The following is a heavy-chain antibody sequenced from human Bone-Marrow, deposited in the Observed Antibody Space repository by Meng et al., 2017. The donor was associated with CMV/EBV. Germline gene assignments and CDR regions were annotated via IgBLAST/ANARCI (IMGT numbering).Heavy chain of an antibody. V-gene: IGHV1-2*06. D-gene: IGHD7-27*01. CDR3: ARANNWGPDY. CDR2: IHPHRGDT. CDR1: GYTFTGYY. Sequence: ASVKVSCKASGYTFTGYYMHWVRQAPGQGLEWMRRIHPHRGDTNYAQQFQGRVTLTRDTSINTGYMELTRLTSDDTAGSYCARANNWGPDYWGQGTLVTVSS. J-gene: IGHJ4*02.